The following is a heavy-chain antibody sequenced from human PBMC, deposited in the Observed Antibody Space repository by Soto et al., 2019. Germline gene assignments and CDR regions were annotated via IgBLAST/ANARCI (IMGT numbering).Heavy chain of an antibody. CDR2: ISAYNGNT. CDR1: GYTFTSYG. CDR3: ARDLFGYGIAAAGTLKGA. D-gene: IGHD6-13*01. Sequence: QVQLVQSGAEVKKPGASVKVSCKASGYTFTSYGISWVRQAPGQGLEWMGWISAYNGNTNYAQKLQGRVTMTTDTSTSTAYMELRSLRSDDTAVYYCARDLFGYGIAAAGTLKGAWGQGTLVTVSS. V-gene: IGHV1-18*01. J-gene: IGHJ4*02.